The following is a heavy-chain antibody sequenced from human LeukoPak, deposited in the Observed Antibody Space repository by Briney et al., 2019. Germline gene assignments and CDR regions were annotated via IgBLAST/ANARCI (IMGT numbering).Heavy chain of an antibody. CDR1: GFTFSSFA. D-gene: IGHD2-21*02. CDR3: AKNGGDSYGTGHFDY. CDR2: IGGSGGGT. V-gene: IGHV3-23*01. J-gene: IGHJ4*02. Sequence: GGSLRLSCAASGFTFSSFAMTWARRPPGKGLEWVSAIGGSGGGTYYADSVKGRFTISRDNSKNTLYLQMNSLRADDTAVYYCAKNGGDSYGTGHFDYWGQGTLATVSS.